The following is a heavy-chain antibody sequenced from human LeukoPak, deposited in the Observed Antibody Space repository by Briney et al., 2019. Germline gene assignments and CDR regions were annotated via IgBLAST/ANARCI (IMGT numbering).Heavy chain of an antibody. J-gene: IGHJ5*02. CDR3: ARFYGSGSYSSPFDP. CDR2: IIPIFGTA. Sequence: SVKVSCKASGGTFSSYAISWVRQAPGQGLEWMGGIIPIFGTANYAQKFQGRVTIAADESTSTAYMELSSLRSEDTAVYYCARFYGSGSYSSPFDPWGQGTLVTVSS. CDR1: GGTFSSYA. D-gene: IGHD3-10*01. V-gene: IGHV1-69*13.